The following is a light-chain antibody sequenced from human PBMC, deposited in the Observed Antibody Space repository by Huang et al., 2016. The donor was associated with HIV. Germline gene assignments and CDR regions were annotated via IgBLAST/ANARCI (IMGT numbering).Light chain of an antibody. CDR3: QQYKIWPYT. J-gene: IGKJ2*01. V-gene: IGKV3-15*01. CDR2: GAS. CDR1: QSIDNN. Sequence: EITMTQSPATVSVSPGERVTLSCRASQSIDNNLAWFQQKSGLAPSPLIYGASARAASVPARFSGSGSGTEFTLAISSLQSEDCALYYCQQYKIWPYTFGQGTKLEI.